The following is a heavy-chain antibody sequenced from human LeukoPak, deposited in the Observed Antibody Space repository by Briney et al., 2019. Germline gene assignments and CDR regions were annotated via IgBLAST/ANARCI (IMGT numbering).Heavy chain of an antibody. CDR3: ARDRAGGRQQLEFPLHWFDP. D-gene: IGHD6-13*01. J-gene: IGHJ5*02. CDR1: GGSISSSSYY. Sequence: MTSETLSLTCTVSGGSISSSSYYWGWIRQPPGKGLEWIGNIYYSGSTYYNPSLKSRVTISVDTSKNQFSLKLSSVTAADTAVYYCARDRAGGRQQLEFPLHWFDPWGQGTLVTVSS. V-gene: IGHV4-39*07. CDR2: IYYSGST.